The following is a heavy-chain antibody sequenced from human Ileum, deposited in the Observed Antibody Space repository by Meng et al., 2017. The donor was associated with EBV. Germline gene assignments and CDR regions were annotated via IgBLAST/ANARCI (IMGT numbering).Heavy chain of an antibody. CDR2: ISSSGSPT. D-gene: IGHD3-9*01. CDR3: ASLTP. CDR1: GFSFSDYY. Sequence: QAHLVDAGGGLVKPGGSLRLSCAASGFSFSDYYMSWIRQAPGKGLEWIAYISSSGSPTYYVDSVKGRFTISRDNGKNSVYLQMDSLRVEDTAVYYCASLTPWGQGTLVTVSS. J-gene: IGHJ5*02. V-gene: IGHV3-11*01.